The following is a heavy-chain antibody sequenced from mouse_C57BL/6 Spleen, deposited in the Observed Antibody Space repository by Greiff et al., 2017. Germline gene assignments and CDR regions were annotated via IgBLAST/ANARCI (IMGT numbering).Heavy chain of an antibody. CDR2: IYPGSGST. V-gene: IGHV1-55*01. D-gene: IGHD2-4*01. CDR3: ARSDYDGETCYCDY. J-gene: IGHJ2*01. Sequence: VQLQQPGAELVKPGASVKMSCKASGYTFTSYWITWVKQRPGQGLEWIGDIYPGSGSTNYNEKFKSKATLTVDTSSSTAYMQLSSLTSEDSAVYYCARSDYDGETCYCDYWGQGTTLTVSS. CDR1: GYTFTSYW.